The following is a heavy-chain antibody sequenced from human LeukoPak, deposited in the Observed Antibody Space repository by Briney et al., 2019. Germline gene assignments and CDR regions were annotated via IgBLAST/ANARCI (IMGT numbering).Heavy chain of an antibody. D-gene: IGHD6-19*01. CDR3: ARDTAGNDY. CDR2: IKQDGSEK. J-gene: IGHJ4*02. V-gene: IGHV3-7*01. Sequence: GGSLRPSCTPSGFSSSSYWMSWVRQAPGEGLGWVANIKQDGSEKYYVDSVKGRFTISRDNAKNSLYLQMNSLRAEDTAVYYCARDTAGNDYWGQGTLVTVSS. CDR1: GFSSSSYW.